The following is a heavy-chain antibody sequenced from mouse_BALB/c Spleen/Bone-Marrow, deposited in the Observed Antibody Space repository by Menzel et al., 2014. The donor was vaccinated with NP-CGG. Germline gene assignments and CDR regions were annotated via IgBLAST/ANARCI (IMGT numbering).Heavy chain of an antibody. J-gene: IGHJ3*01. CDR3: AKVTTGFAY. CDR2: IYPGDGDT. D-gene: IGHD2-2*01. CDR1: GNAFSAYW. V-gene: IGHV1-80*01. Sequence: VQLQQSGAELVRPGSSVKISCKASGNAFSAYWMTWVKQRPGQGLEWIGQIYPGDGDTKYNGKFKGKATLTADKSSSTAYMQLSSLTSEDSAVYFCAKVTTGFAYWGQGTLVTVSA.